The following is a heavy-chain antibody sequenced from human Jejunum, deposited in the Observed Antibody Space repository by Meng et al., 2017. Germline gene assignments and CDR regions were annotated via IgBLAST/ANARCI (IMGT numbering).Heavy chain of an antibody. CDR2: IYASGST. CDR3: ARGQSGYLDY. J-gene: IGHJ4*02. V-gene: IGHV4-4*07. D-gene: IGHD3-3*01. CDR1: GVSISSYY. Sequence: QVQLQESGPGLVKPSETLSLTCTVSGVSISSYYWNWIRQPAGKGLEWIGRIYASGSTNYHPSLKSRVTMSVDTSKNQFSLKLNSVTAADTAVYYCARGQSGYLDYWGQGTLVTVSS.